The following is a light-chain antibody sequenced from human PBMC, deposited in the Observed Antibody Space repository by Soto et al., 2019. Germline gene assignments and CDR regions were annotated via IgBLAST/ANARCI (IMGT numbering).Light chain of an antibody. CDR3: QQYYRSPET. V-gene: IGKV3-20*01. CDR1: ENIGSDY. Sequence: VVLTQSPATLSMTPGERATLFCRASENIGSDYLAWYQHKPGKPPSLLIFEASSRAPGIPDRFTGSGSGTDFTLTISSLEPEDFAVYFCQQYYRSPETFGQGTKVEIK. J-gene: IGKJ1*01. CDR2: EAS.